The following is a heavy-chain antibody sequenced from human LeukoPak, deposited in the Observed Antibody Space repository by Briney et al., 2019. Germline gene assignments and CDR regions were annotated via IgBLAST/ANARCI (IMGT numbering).Heavy chain of an antibody. V-gene: IGHV5-51*01. Sequence: GESLKISCQGSRYNFVNYWIGWVRQMPGKGLEWMGIIHPRDSDTRYSPSFQGQVTISVDKSINTAYLLWSSLKASDTAIYYCARTMYYYDSSGTNQATYFDYWGQGALVTVSS. CDR2: IHPRDSDT. D-gene: IGHD3-22*01. J-gene: IGHJ4*02. CDR1: RYNFVNYW. CDR3: ARTMYYYDSSGTNQATYFDY.